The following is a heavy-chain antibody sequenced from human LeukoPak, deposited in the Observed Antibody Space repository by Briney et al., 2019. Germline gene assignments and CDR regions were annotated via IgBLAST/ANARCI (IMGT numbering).Heavy chain of an antibody. Sequence: PGGSLRLSCAASGFTFGSYSMNWVRQAPGKGLEWVSSISSSSSYIYYADSVKGRFTISRDNAKNSLYLQMNSLRAEDTAVYYCARDFLPVVVTATPSPSVDPWGQGTLVTVSS. CDR2: ISSSSSYI. J-gene: IGHJ5*02. CDR3: ARDFLPVVVTATPSPSVDP. V-gene: IGHV3-21*01. D-gene: IGHD2-21*02. CDR1: GFTFGSYS.